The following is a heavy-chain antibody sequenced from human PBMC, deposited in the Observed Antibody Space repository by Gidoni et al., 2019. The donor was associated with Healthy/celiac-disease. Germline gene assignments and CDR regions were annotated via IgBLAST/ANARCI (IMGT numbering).Heavy chain of an antibody. D-gene: IGHD6-13*01. CDR2: IYYSGST. Sequence: SYYWGWIRQPPGKGLEWIGSIYYSGSTYYNPSLKSRVTISVDTSKNQFSLKLSSVTAADTAVYYCASSSSWYNKNPWGQGTLVTVSS. V-gene: IGHV4-39*01. CDR1: SYY. CDR3: ASSSSWYNKNP. J-gene: IGHJ5*02.